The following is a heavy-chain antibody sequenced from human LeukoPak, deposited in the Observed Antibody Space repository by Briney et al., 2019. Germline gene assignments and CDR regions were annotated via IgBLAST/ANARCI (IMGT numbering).Heavy chain of an antibody. J-gene: IGHJ4*02. V-gene: IGHV3-7*04. CDR1: GFPFSSYW. Sequence: GGSLRLSCVASGFPFSSYWMTWVRQAQGKGLEWVANIKQDGSKKSYVDSVKGRFTISRDNAKNSLYLQMNSLRAEDTAIYYCTRVGYIDEGIDYWGQGTLVTVSS. CDR3: TRVGYIDEGIDY. CDR2: IKQDGSKK. D-gene: IGHD5-24*01.